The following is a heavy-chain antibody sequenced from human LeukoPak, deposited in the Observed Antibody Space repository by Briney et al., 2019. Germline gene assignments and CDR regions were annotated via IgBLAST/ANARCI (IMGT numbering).Heavy chain of an antibody. Sequence: GGSLRLSCAASGFTFSNYAMSWVRQAPGKGLEWVSPISGSGGSAYYADSVKGRFTVSRDNSKNTLYLQMNSLRAEDTAVYYCAKLLRGVVVPYYDYWGQGTLVTVSS. D-gene: IGHD3-10*01. J-gene: IGHJ4*02. CDR2: ISGSGGSA. CDR1: GFTFSNYA. CDR3: AKLLRGVVVPYYDY. V-gene: IGHV3-23*01.